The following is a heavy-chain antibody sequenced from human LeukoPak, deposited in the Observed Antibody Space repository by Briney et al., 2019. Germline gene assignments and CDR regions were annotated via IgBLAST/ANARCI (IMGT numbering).Heavy chain of an antibody. CDR3: ARAGEDIVVPHGLLDY. V-gene: IGHV1-18*01. D-gene: IGHD5-12*01. CDR1: GYSFSSYG. J-gene: IGHJ4*02. Sequence: ASVKVSCKASGYSFSSYGISWVRQAPGQGLEWMGWISGHNGNTKSAQKFQGRVTMTADTSTTTAYMELRSLRSEDTAVFYCARAGEDIVVPHGLLDYWGQGTLVTVSS. CDR2: ISGHNGNT.